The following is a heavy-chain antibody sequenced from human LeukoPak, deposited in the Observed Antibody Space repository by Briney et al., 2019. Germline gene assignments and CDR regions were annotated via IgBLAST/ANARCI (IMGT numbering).Heavy chain of an antibody. CDR1: GGSFSTYY. D-gene: IGHD1-26*01. Sequence: SETLSLTCTVTGGSFSTYYWSWLRQPPGKGLEWMGHFYYSGSTNYNPSLKSRVTISVDTSRNQFSLKLTSVTAADTAVYYCARGQGGNYYLNYFDYWGQGALVTVSS. CDR2: FYYSGST. J-gene: IGHJ4*02. V-gene: IGHV4-59*01. CDR3: ARGQGGNYYLNYFDY.